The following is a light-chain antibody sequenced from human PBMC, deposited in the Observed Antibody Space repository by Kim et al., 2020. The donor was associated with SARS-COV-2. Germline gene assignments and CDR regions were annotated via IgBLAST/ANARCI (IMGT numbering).Light chain of an antibody. V-gene: IGLV2-14*01. CDR3: SSYTTTPTLGV. Sequence: QSALTQPASVSGSPGQSITISFTGSSSDIGASDFVSWYQQYPGKAPKVVIYEVFRRPSGVPNRFSGSKSGNTASLTISGLQTEDEAYYYCSSYTTTPTLGVYGGGTQLTVL. CDR1: SSDIGASDF. CDR2: EVF. J-gene: IGLJ3*02.